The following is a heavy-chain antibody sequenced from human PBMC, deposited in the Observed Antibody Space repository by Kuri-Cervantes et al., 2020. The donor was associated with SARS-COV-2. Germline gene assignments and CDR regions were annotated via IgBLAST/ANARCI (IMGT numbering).Heavy chain of an antibody. V-gene: IGHV5-51*01. J-gene: IGHJ5*02. CDR2: IFPRDSDT. D-gene: IGHD2-2*01. CDR3: ASPSDSSNSFDH. CDR1: GYRFSGYW. Sequence: GASLKISCKASGYRFSGYWSGWVRQMSGKGLEWMGVIFPRDSDTRYSPSFRGHVTISVDMSTSTTYLQWSSLKASDTAMYYCASPSDSSNSFDHWGQGTLVTVSS.